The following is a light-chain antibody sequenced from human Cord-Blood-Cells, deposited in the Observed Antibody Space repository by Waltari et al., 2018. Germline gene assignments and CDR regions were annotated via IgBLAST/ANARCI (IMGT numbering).Light chain of an antibody. CDR3: SSYTSSSLVV. CDR2: DVS. V-gene: IGLV2-14*04. CDR1: SSDVGGYNY. J-gene: IGLJ2*01. Sequence: QSITISCTGTSSDVGGYNYVSWYQQHPGKAPKLMIYDVSNRPSGVSNRFSGSKSGNTASLTISGLQAEDEADYYCSSYTSSSLVVFGGGTKLTVL.